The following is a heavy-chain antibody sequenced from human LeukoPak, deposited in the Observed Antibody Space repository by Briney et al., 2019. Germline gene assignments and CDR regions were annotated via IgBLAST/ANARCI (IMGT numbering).Heavy chain of an antibody. CDR1: GFTFSNHS. CDR3: ARERIPGYFDY. V-gene: IGHV3-48*01. J-gene: IGHJ4*02. CDR2: IIRISSTI. Sequence: GGSLRLSCAASGFTFSNHSMDWVRQAPGKGLKWVSYIIRISSTIYYAYALKGLFTIARDNGKNSLYLQMKSLRAEDTAVYYCARERIPGYFDYWGQGSLVTVSS.